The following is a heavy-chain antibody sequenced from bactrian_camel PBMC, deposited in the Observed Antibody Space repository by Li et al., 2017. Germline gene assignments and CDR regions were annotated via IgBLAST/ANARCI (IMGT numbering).Heavy chain of an antibody. Sequence: HVQLVESGGGSVQAGGSLRLTCAASGFRHSTYCLGWYRQTPGKERTKVASIDSDGTTTYADSMKGRFTVSQGDARSTLYLQMTSLQPSDTAMYYCAAPCGTDCYGGVCLSRLRNNNRWGQGTQVTVS. CDR1: GFRHSTYC. V-gene: IGHV3S53*01. D-gene: IGHD3*01. J-gene: IGHJ4*01. CDR2: IDSDGTT. CDR3: AAPCGTDCYGGVCLSRLRNNNR.